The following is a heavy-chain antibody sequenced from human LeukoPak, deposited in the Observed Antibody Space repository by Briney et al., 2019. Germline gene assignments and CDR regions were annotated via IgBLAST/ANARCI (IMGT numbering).Heavy chain of an antibody. J-gene: IGHJ4*02. CDR3: ARDREMYYYDSSGYRN. CDR2: ISAYNGNT. V-gene: IGHV1-18*04. Sequence: GASVKVSCKASGYTFAGYYMHWVRQAPGQGLEWMGWISAYNGNTNYAQKLQGRVTMTTDTSTSTAYMELRSLRSDDTAVYYCARDREMYYYDSSGYRNWGQGTLVTVSS. D-gene: IGHD3-22*01. CDR1: GYTFAGYY.